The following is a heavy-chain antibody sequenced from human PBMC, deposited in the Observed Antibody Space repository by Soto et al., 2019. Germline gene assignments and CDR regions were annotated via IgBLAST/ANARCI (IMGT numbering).Heavy chain of an antibody. J-gene: IGHJ4*02. CDR3: ARENKYYDILTGYFNDY. Sequence: QVQLVQSGAEVKKPGASVKVSCRASGYTFTNYGISWVRQAPGQGLEWMGWISAYNGNTNYAQKRQGRVTMTTDTSMRTAYMELRSLRPDDTAVYYCARENKYYDILTGYFNDYWGQGTLVTVSS. CDR2: ISAYNGNT. V-gene: IGHV1-18*01. D-gene: IGHD3-9*01. CDR1: GYTFTNYG.